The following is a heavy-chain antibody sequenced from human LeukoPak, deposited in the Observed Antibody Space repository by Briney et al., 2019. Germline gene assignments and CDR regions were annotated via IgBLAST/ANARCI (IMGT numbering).Heavy chain of an antibody. CDR2: TYSGST. J-gene: IGHJ4*02. Sequence: GGSLRLSCAASGFTVSNNYISWVRQPPGKGLEWVSVTYSGSTDYADSVKGRFTISRDNSKNTLYLQMNSPRAEDTAVYCCARDQNYWGQGTLVTVSS. CDR1: GFTVSNNY. CDR3: ARDQNY. V-gene: IGHV3-66*03.